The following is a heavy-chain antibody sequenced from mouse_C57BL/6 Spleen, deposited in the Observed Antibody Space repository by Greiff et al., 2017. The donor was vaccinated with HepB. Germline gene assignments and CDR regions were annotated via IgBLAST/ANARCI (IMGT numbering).Heavy chain of an antibody. J-gene: IGHJ3*01. CDR3: ARDYYGSSYEAWFAY. D-gene: IGHD1-1*01. CDR1: GYSITSGYY. CDR2: ISYDGSN. Sequence: DVQLQESGPGLVKPSQSLSLTCSVTGYSITSGYYWNWIRQFPGNKLEWMGYISYDGSNNYNPSLKNRISITRDTSKNQFFLKLNSVTTEDTATYYCARDYYGSSYEAWFAYWGQGTLVTVAA. V-gene: IGHV3-6*01.